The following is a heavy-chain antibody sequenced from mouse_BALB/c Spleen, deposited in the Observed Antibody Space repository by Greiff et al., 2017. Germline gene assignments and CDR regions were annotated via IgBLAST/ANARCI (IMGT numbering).Heavy chain of an antibody. D-gene: IGHD2-1*01. V-gene: IGHV14-1*02. CDR3: SRGGYGNPLAY. J-gene: IGHJ3*01. CDR1: GFNIKDYY. Sequence: VQLQQSGAELVRPGALVKLSCKASGFNIKDYYMYWVKQRPEQGLEWIGWIDPENGNTIYDPKFQGKASITADTSSNTAYLQLSSLTSEDTAVYYCSRGGYGNPLAYWGQGTLVTVSA. CDR2: IDPENGNT.